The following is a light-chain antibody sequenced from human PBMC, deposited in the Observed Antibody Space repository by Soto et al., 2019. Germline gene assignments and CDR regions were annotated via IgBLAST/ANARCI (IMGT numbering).Light chain of an antibody. CDR1: QSVSSN. Sequence: EIVMTQSPATLSVSPGDRATLSCRASQSVSSNLAWYQHKPGQAPRLLIYGASTRATGIPARFSGSGSGTEFTLTISSLQSEDFAVYYCQQYGSSLWTFGQGTKVDIK. V-gene: IGKV3-15*01. J-gene: IGKJ1*01. CDR2: GAS. CDR3: QQYGSSLWT.